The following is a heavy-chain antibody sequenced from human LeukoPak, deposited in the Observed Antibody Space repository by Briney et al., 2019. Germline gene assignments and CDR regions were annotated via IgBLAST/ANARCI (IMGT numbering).Heavy chain of an antibody. CDR2: IKQGGSEK. CDR1: GFTFSSYW. J-gene: IGHJ3*02. Sequence: GGSLRLSCAASGFTFSSYWMSWVRQAPGKGLEWVANIKQGGSEKYYVDSVKGRFTISRDNAKNSLYLQMNSLRAEDTAVYYCARDPLRFLEWLLERDAFDIWGQGTMVTVSS. CDR3: ARDPLRFLEWLLERDAFDI. D-gene: IGHD3-3*01. V-gene: IGHV3-7*01.